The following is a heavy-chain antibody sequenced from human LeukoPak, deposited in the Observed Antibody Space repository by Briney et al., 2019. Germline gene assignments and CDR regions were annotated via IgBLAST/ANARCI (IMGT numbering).Heavy chain of an antibody. CDR1: GFTFSSYG. J-gene: IGHJ4*02. D-gene: IGHD2-2*01. CDR2: IWYGGSNK. V-gene: IGHV3-30*02. CDR3: AKDSPKYCSSTSCLVY. Sequence: GGSLRLSCTASGFTFSSYGMHWVRRAPGKGLEWVAVIWYGGSNKYYADSVKGRFTISRDNSKNTLYLQMNSLRAEDTAVYYCAKDSPKYCSSTSCLVYWGQGTLVTVSS.